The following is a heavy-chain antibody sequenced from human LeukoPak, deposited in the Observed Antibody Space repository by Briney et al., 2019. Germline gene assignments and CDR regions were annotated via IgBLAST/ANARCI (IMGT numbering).Heavy chain of an antibody. CDR1: GYSFSDHY. Sequence: ASVKVSCKASGYSFSDHYMYWVRQAPGRGLEWMGWINPISGTTKYAKNFQGRVTMTRDTSISTAYVEVSGLKSDDTAMYYCARAHYDISGPGNDAFEMWGQGTMVTVSS. D-gene: IGHD3-22*01. V-gene: IGHV1-2*02. J-gene: IGHJ3*02. CDR3: ARAHYDISGPGNDAFEM. CDR2: INPISGTT.